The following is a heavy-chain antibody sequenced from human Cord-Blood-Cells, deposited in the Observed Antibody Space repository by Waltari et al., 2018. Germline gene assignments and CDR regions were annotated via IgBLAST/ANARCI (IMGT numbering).Heavy chain of an antibody. V-gene: IGHV4-34*01. CDR1: GGSFSGYY. CDR2: INHSGST. CDR3: ARRPPHAFDI. J-gene: IGHJ3*02. Sequence: QVQLQQWGAGLLKPSETLSLTCAAYGGSFSGYYWSWIRQPPGKGLEWIGEINHSGSTNYNPSLKSRVTISVDTSKNQFSLKLSSVTAADTAVYYCARRPPHAFDIWGQGTMVTVSS.